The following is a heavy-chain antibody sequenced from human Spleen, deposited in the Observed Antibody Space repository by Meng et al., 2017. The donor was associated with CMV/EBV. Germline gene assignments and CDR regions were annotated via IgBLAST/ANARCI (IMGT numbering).Heavy chain of an antibody. CDR3: ARDWAAIDAFDI. D-gene: IGHD2-21*01. V-gene: IGHV3-66*02. J-gene: IGHJ3*02. CDR1: GFSVSSNY. Sequence: GGSLSLTCAASGFSVSSNYMAWVRQAPGKGLEWVAVVTTGAGTYYADSVKGRFTISRDDSKITLDLHMNSLRPEDTAVYYCARDWAAIDAFDIWGHGTMVTVSS. CDR2: VTTGAGT.